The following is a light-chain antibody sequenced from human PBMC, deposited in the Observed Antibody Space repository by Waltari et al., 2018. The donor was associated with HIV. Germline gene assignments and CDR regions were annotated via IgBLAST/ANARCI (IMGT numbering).Light chain of an antibody. CDR3: QQYGKLPIT. CDR1: QRVTNNY. Sequence: IVLTQSPGNSSLSPGERATLSCRASQRVTNNYLAWYQHIPGQAPRLLMSGASYRATAIPDRFSGSGSGTDFTLTISRLEPGDSAVYFCQQYGKLPITFGQGTRLEIK. V-gene: IGKV3-20*01. J-gene: IGKJ5*01. CDR2: GAS.